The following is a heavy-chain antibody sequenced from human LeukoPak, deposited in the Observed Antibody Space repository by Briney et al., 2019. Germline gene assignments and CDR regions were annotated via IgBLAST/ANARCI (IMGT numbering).Heavy chain of an antibody. CDR3: ARSADYDMLTGYYSGDY. Sequence: VASVKVSCKASGGTFSSYAISWVRQAPRQGLEWMGRIIPIFGTANYAQKFQGRVTITTDESTSTAYMELSSLRSEDTAVYYCARSADYDMLTGYYSGDYWGQGTLVTVSS. D-gene: IGHD3-9*01. J-gene: IGHJ4*02. CDR1: GGTFSSYA. V-gene: IGHV1-69*05. CDR2: IIPIFGTA.